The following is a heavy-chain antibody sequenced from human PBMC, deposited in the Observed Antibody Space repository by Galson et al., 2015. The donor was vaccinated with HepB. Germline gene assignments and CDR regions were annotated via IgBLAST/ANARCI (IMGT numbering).Heavy chain of an antibody. D-gene: IGHD3-22*01. CDR1: GYTFTSYD. CDR3: ARGVRPRSGHYYDSSGYGY. V-gene: IGHV1-8*01. Sequence: SVKVSCKASGYTFTSYDINWVRQATGQGLEWMGWMNPNSGNTGYAQKFQGRVTMTRNTSISTAYMELSSLRSEDTAVYYCARGVRPRSGHYYDSSGYGYWGQGTLVTVSS. CDR2: MNPNSGNT. J-gene: IGHJ4*02.